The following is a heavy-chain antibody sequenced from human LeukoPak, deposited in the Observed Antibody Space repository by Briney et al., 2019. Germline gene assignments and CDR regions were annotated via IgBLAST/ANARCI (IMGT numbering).Heavy chain of an antibody. J-gene: IGHJ4*02. CDR2: ISGSGGST. CDR3: AKVARGRIAARFPPLFSDY. Sequence: PGGSLRLSCAASGFTFSSYAMSWVRQAPGKGLEWVSAISGSGGSTYYADSVKGRFTISRNNSKNTLYLQMNSLRAEDTAVYYWAKVARGRIAARFPPLFSDYWGQGTLVTVSS. V-gene: IGHV3-23*01. CDR1: GFTFSSYA. D-gene: IGHD6-6*01.